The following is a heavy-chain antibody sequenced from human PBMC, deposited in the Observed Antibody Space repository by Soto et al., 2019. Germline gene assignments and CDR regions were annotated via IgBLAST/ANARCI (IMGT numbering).Heavy chain of an antibody. V-gene: IGHV3-9*01. D-gene: IGHD1-26*01. Sequence: GGSLRLSCAASGFTFDDYAMHWVRQAPGKGLEWVSGISWNSGSIGYADSVKGRFTISRDNAKNSLYLQMNSLRAEDTALYYCTKDREWELLRVFDYWGQGTLVTVSS. CDR1: GFTFDDYA. CDR2: ISWNSGSI. J-gene: IGHJ4*02. CDR3: TKDREWELLRVFDY.